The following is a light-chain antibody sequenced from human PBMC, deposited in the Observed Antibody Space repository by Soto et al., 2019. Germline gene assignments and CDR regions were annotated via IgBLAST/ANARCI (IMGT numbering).Light chain of an antibody. CDR2: DAS. CDR1: QSISSW. Sequence: DIQMTQSPSTLSASVGDRVTITCRASQSISSWLAWYQQKPGKAPKLLIYDASSLESGVPSRFSGSGSGTEFTLTISSLHPDDFATYYCQHYNSYYTFGQGTKLEIK. CDR3: QHYNSYYT. V-gene: IGKV1-5*01. J-gene: IGKJ2*01.